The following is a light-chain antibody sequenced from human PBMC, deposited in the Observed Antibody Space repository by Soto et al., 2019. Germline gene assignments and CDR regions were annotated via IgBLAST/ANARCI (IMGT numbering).Light chain of an antibody. Sequence: ALTQPASVSGSPGQSITISCTGSSSDIGGYNYVSWYQQHPGKAPKLLIYDVTYRPSGISDRFSDSKSGNTPSLTISGLQPDDEADYYCSSYGASSTLFGGGNKVTVL. CDR3: SSYGASSTL. J-gene: IGLJ2*01. V-gene: IGLV2-14*03. CDR1: SSDIGGYNY. CDR2: DVT.